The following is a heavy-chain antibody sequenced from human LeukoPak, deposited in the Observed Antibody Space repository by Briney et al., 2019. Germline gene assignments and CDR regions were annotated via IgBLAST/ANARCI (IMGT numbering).Heavy chain of an antibody. J-gene: IGHJ4*02. V-gene: IGHV4-39*02. CDR2: IYYSGST. Sequence: SETLSLTCTVSGGSISSSSYYWGWIRQPPGKGLEWIGSIYYSGSTYYNPSLKSRVTISVDTSKNQFSLKLSSVTAADTAVYYCARDRGVATVVHWGQGTLVTVSS. CDR1: GGSISSSSYY. CDR3: ARDRGVATVVH. D-gene: IGHD4-23*01.